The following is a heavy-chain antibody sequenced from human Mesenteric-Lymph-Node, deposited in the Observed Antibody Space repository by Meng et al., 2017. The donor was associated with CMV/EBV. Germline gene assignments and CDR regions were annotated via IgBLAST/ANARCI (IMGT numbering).Heavy chain of an antibody. CDR1: GFTFSSYE. D-gene: IGHD6-13*01. Sequence: GGSLRLSCAASGFTFSSYEMNWVRQAPGKGLEWVANTNQDGSDTFYVDSVKGRFTISRDNAKSSLYLQMNSLRAEDTAVYYCAKMKSSWYLNDAFDIWGQGTMVTVSS. V-gene: IGHV3-7*03. J-gene: IGHJ3*02. CDR2: TNQDGSDT. CDR3: AKMKSSWYLNDAFDI.